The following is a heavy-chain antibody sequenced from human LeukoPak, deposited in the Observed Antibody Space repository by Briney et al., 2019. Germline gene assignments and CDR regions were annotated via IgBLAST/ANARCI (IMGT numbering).Heavy chain of an antibody. CDR2: ISYDGSNK. Sequence: GGSLRLSCAASGFTFSSYGMHWVRRAPGKGLEWVAVISYDGSNKYYADSVKGRFTISRDNSKNTLYLQMNSLRAEDTAVYYCAKVGGSGTTIWGQGTLVTVSS. CDR1: GFTFSSYG. CDR3: AKVGGSGTTI. D-gene: IGHD1-26*01. V-gene: IGHV3-30*18. J-gene: IGHJ4*02.